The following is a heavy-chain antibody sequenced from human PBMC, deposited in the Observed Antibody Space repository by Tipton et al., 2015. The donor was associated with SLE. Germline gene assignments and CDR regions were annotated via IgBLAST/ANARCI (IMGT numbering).Heavy chain of an antibody. Sequence: TLSLTCTVSGGSISSCYWSWIRQPPGTGLEWIGEINHTGDTNYNPSLKSRVTISVDTSKNQFSLKLSSVTAADTAAFYCARRRITARPGLDYWGQGTLVTVSS. J-gene: IGHJ4*02. CDR2: INHTGDT. CDR3: ARRRITARPGLDY. CDR1: GGSISSCY. D-gene: IGHD6-6*01. V-gene: IGHV4-34*01.